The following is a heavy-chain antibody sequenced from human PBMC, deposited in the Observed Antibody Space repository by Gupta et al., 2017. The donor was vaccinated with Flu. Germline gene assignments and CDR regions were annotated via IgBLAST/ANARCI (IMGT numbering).Heavy chain of an antibody. CDR2: MSWNSGSI. D-gene: IGHD6-13*01. V-gene: IGHV3-9*01. J-gene: IGHJ4*02. CDR3: VKDSLSSSWSLFHN. Sequence: AMHGVRQAPGKGLEWVSGMSWNSGSIDYADSVKDRFTISRDNAKNSLYVQMNSLRADDTAFYYCVKDSLSSSWSLFHNWGQGTLVTVSS. CDR1: A.